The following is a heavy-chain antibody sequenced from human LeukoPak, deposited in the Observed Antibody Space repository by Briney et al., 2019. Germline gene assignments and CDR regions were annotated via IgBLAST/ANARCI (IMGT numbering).Heavy chain of an antibody. Sequence: GESLKISCQGSGYSFTSYWIGWVRQMPGKGLEWMGIIYPADSDIRYSPSFQGQVTISADKSISTAYLQWSSLKASDTAMYYRARQEYCSGGSCYTWFDPWGQGTLVTVSS. V-gene: IGHV5-51*01. D-gene: IGHD2-15*01. CDR3: ARQEYCSGGSCYTWFDP. J-gene: IGHJ5*02. CDR2: IYPADSDI. CDR1: GYSFTSYW.